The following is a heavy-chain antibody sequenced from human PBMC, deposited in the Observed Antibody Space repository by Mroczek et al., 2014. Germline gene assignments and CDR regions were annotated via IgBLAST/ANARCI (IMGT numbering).Heavy chain of an antibody. V-gene: IGHV1-18*01. CDR2: ISAYNGNT. J-gene: IGHJ4*02. D-gene: IGHD2-15*01. CDR3: ARAFGDIVVVVAAPYGLDY. Sequence: QVQLVESGAEVKKPGASVKVSCKASGYTFTSYGISWVRQAPGQGLEWMGWISAYNGNTNYAQKLRGRVTMTTDTSTSTAYMELRSLRSDDTAVYYCARAFGDIVVVVAAPYGLDYWGQGTPGHPSPQ. CDR1: GYTFTSYG.